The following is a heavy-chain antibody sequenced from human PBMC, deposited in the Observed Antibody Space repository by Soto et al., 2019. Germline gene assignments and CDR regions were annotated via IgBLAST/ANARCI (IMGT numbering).Heavy chain of an antibody. J-gene: IGHJ6*02. D-gene: IGHD3-16*01. V-gene: IGHV4-4*07. CDR1: GGSISSYY. Sequence: QVQLQESGPGLVKPSETLSLTCTVSGGSISSYYWCWIRQPAGKGLEWIGRFYPSGNINYNPSLKSRLTMSGDTSRNPYSLNLTSVTAADTAVYYCARCGLDYGMDVWGQGTTVTVSS. CDR2: FYPSGNI. CDR3: ARCGLDYGMDV.